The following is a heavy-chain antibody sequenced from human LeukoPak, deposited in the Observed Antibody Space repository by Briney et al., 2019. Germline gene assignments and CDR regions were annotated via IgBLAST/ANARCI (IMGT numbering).Heavy chain of an antibody. Sequence: GGSLRLSCAASGFTFSSYAVTWVRQAPGKGLEWVSGITGSGDTTFYADSVKGRFTISRDNAKNTLYLQVNSLRAEDTAVYYCAKFPYLTSSWYKDAFDIWGQGTMVTVSS. J-gene: IGHJ3*02. CDR3: AKFPYLTSSWYKDAFDI. CDR1: GFTFSSYA. V-gene: IGHV3-23*01. CDR2: ITGSGDTT. D-gene: IGHD6-13*01.